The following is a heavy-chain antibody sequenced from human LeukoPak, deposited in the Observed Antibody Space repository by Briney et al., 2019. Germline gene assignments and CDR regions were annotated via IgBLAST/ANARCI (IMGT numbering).Heavy chain of an antibody. D-gene: IGHD6-6*01. CDR1: GGSISSYF. CDR3: ARGIAARPFDY. CDR2: IYYGGTT. J-gene: IGHJ4*02. Sequence: SETLSLTCTVSGGSISSYFWSWIRQPPGKGLEWIAYIYYGGTTNYNPSLKSRVTISVDTSKNQFSLKLMSVTAADTAMYYCARGIAARPFDYWGQGTLVTVSS. V-gene: IGHV4-59*08.